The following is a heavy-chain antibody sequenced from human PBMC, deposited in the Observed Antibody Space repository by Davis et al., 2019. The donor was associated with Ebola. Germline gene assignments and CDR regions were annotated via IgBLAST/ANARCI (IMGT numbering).Heavy chain of an antibody. Sequence: PGGSLRPSCAASGFTFSRYAMNWVRQAPGKGLEWVSAISGSGGHTYYADPVKGRLTISRDNSKNTLYLQMNSLRADDTAVYYCAKERLLTGYSSGWYFFDYWGQGTLVTVSS. V-gene: IGHV3-23*01. CDR3: AKERLLTGYSSGWYFFDY. D-gene: IGHD6-19*01. CDR1: GFTFSRYA. CDR2: ISGSGGHT. J-gene: IGHJ4*02.